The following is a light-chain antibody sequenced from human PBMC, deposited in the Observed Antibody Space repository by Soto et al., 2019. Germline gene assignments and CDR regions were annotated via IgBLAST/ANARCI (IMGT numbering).Light chain of an antibody. CDR3: QQYNNWPPIT. Sequence: EIVTTQSPVTLSVSPGERATLSCRTSQSVSSDLAWYQQKPGQAPRLLIYGAFNRATGVPARFSGSGSGTEFTLTTSSLQSEDSAVYYCQQYNNWPPITFGQGTRLEIK. V-gene: IGKV3-15*01. CDR2: GAF. CDR1: QSVSSD. J-gene: IGKJ5*01.